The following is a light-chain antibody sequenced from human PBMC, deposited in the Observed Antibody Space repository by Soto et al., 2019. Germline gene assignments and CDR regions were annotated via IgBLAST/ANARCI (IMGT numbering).Light chain of an antibody. Sequence: QSALTQPPSASGSPGQSVIISCTGTSSDIGGHNYVSWYQQHPGKAPKLLIYEVIQRPSGVPDRFSGSKSGNTASLTVSGLQAEDEADYYCTSYAGSDTVIFGGGTKLTVL. V-gene: IGLV2-8*01. CDR2: EVI. CDR3: TSYAGSDTVI. J-gene: IGLJ2*01. CDR1: SSDIGGHNY.